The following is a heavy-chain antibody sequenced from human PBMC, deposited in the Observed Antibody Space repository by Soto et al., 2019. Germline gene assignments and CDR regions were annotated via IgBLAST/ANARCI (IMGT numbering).Heavy chain of an antibody. J-gene: IGHJ4*02. D-gene: IGHD2-15*01. CDR3: ARLRADCSGYSCYSYYYDY. CDR2: IYPGDSDA. Sequence: PRESLKISCKGSGYSFTSHWIGWVRQMPGKGLEWMGIIYPGDSDARYSPSFQGQVTISADKSIHTAYLQWSSLKASDTAMYYCARLRADCSGYSCYSYYYDYWSQGTLVTVSS. V-gene: IGHV5-51*01. CDR1: GYSFTSHW.